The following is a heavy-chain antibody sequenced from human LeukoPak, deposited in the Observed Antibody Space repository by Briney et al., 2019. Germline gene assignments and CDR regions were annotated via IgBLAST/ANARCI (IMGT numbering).Heavy chain of an antibody. V-gene: IGHV3-23*01. Sequence: GGSLRLSCLTSGFTLSTNAMSWVRQAPGKGLEWISGISGSGASTYYADSVKGRFTISRDDSRNTLYLQMNSLRAEDTAVYYCAKDYYYDPYAFDIWGQGTMATVSS. CDR2: ISGSGAST. CDR1: GFTLSTNA. J-gene: IGHJ3*02. D-gene: IGHD3-22*01. CDR3: AKDYYYDPYAFDI.